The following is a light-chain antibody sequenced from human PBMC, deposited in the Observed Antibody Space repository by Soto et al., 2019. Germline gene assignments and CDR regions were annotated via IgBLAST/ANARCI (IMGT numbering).Light chain of an antibody. V-gene: IGLV2-14*01. J-gene: IGLJ3*02. Sequence: QSVLTQPASVSGSPGQSITISCTGTNSDVGRYNFVSWFQQHPGKAPRLVIFEVGDRPSGVSNRFSGSKSGNTASLTISGLRAEDEADYFCPSYTSNSTWVFGGGTKLTVL. CDR3: PSYTSNSTWV. CDR2: EVG. CDR1: NSDVGRYNF.